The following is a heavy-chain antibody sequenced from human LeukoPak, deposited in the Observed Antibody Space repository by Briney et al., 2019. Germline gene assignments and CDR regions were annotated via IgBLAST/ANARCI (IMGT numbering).Heavy chain of an antibody. V-gene: IGHV3-30*18. CDR2: ISYDGSNK. CDR1: GFTFSSYG. J-gene: IGHJ3*02. D-gene: IGHD6-19*01. CDR3: ANGDSSGWRAGAFDI. Sequence: GGSLRLSCAASGFTFSSYGMHWVRQAPGKGLEWVAVISYDGSNKYYADSVKGRFTISRDNSKNTLYLQMNGLRAEDTAVYYCANGDSSGWRAGAFDIWGQGTMVTVSS.